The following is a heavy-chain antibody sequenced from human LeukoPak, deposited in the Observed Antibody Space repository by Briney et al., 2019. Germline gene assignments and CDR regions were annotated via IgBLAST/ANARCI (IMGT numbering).Heavy chain of an antibody. J-gene: IGHJ4*02. D-gene: IGHD4-17*01. Sequence: QPGGSLRLSCAASGFTFSSYWMSWVRQAPGKGLEWVANIKQDGSEKYYVDSVKGRFTISRDNAKNSLYLQMNSLRAEDTAVYYCAREWGDYGDTTIDYWGQGTLVTVSS. CDR2: IKQDGSEK. CDR1: GFTFSSYW. CDR3: AREWGDYGDTTIDY. V-gene: IGHV3-7*01.